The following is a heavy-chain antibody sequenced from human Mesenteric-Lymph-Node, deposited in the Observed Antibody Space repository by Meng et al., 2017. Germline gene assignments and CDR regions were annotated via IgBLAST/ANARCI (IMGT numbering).Heavy chain of an antibody. CDR2: INPSGGST. V-gene: IGHV1-46*01. Sequence: ASVKVSCKASGYTFTSYGISWVRQAPGQGLEWMGIINPSGGSTSYAQKFQGRVTMTRDTSTSTVYMELSSLRSEDTAVYYCARDPVGSIYGMDVWGQGTTVTVSS. CDR1: GYTFTSYG. CDR3: ARDPVGSIYGMDV. J-gene: IGHJ6*02.